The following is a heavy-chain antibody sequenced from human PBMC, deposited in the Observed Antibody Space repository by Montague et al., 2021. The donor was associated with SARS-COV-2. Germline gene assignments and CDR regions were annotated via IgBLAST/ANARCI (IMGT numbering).Heavy chain of an antibody. CDR2: IYHSGST. V-gene: IGHV4-34*01. CDR3: ARGGGYPTIFGVLIRGSSDFDY. D-gene: IGHD3-3*01. J-gene: IGHJ4*02. CDR1: GGSFSGCY. Sequence: SETLPLTCAVYGGSFSGCYWSWIRQPPGKGLEWIGEIYHSGSTNYNPSLKSRVTISVDTSKNQFSLKLSSVTAADTAVYYCARGGGYPTIFGVLIRGSSDFDYWGQGTLVTVSS.